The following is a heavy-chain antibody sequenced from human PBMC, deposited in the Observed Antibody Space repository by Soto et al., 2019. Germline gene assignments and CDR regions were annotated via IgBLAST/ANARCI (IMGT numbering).Heavy chain of an antibody. J-gene: IGHJ3*02. CDR2: IWYDGSNK. CDR1: GFTFSSYG. Sequence: QVQLVESGGGVVQPGRSLRLSCAASGFTFSSYGMHWVRQAPGKGLEWVAVIWYDGSNKYYADSVKGRFTISRDNSKNTLYLQMNSLRADDTAVYYCASRDSSGYYKSDAFDIWGHGTMVTVSS. D-gene: IGHD3-22*01. CDR3: ASRDSSGYYKSDAFDI. V-gene: IGHV3-33*01.